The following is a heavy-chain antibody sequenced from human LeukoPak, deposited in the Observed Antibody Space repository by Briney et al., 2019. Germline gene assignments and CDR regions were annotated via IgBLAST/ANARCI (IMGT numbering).Heavy chain of an antibody. V-gene: IGHV4-59*01. J-gene: IGHJ6*03. Sequence: PSETLSLTCTVSGGSISSYYWSWIRQPPGKGLEWIGYIYYSGSTNYNPSLKSRVTISVDTSKNQFSLKLNSVTAADTAVYYCARGSGWHYYYYYRDVWGKGTTVTVSS. D-gene: IGHD6-19*01. CDR3: ARGSGWHYYYYYRDV. CDR1: GGSISSYY. CDR2: IYYSGST.